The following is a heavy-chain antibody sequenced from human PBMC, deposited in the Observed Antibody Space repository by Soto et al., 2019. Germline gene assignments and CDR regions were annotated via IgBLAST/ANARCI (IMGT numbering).Heavy chain of an antibody. V-gene: IGHV4-31*03. CDR1: GGSITGAYY. J-gene: IGHJ6*01. Sequence: SETLSLTCNVSGGSITGAYYWNWIRQHPAKSLEWIGSIHYRGSTYYNPSLKSRITISLDRSNNQFSLKLTSVTAASTAVYYCARVRDSFGLDVWGEGTTVTVSS. CDR2: IHYRGST. CDR3: ARVRDSFGLDV. D-gene: IGHD2-15*01.